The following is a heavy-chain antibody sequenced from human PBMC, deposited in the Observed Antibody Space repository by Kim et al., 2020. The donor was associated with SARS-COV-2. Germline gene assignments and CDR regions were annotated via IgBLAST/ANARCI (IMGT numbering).Heavy chain of an antibody. J-gene: IGHJ4*02. CDR1: GGSVSSGSYY. CDR2: IYYSGST. CDR3: ARAGNYGSGLDY. Sequence: SETLSLTCTVSGGSVSSGSYYWSWIRQPPGKGLEWIGYIYYSGSTNYNPSLKSRVTISVDTSKNQFSLKLSSVTAADTAVYYCARAGNYGSGLDYWGQGTLVTVSS. D-gene: IGHD3-10*01. V-gene: IGHV4-61*01.